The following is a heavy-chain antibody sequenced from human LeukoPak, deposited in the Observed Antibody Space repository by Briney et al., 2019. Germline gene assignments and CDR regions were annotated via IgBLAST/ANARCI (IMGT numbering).Heavy chain of an antibody. CDR1: GFTLSYYG. J-gene: IGHJ4*02. Sequence: GGSLRLSCAASGFTLSYYGMHWARQAPGKGLEWVAVISYDGSNKYYADSVKGRFTISRDNSKNTLYLQMNSLRAEDTAVYYCAKAASMIVVVTPDYWGQGTLVTVSS. D-gene: IGHD3-22*01. V-gene: IGHV3-30*18. CDR3: AKAASMIVVVTPDY. CDR2: ISYDGSNK.